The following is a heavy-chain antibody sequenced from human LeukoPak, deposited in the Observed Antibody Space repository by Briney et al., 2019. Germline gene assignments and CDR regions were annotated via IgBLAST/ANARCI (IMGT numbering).Heavy chain of an antibody. D-gene: IGHD3-10*01. J-gene: IGHJ4*02. CDR3: APEAELPMV. V-gene: IGHV3-30-3*01. Sequence: AGGSLRLSCAASGFAFSSYAMHWVRQAPGKGLEWVAVISYDGSNKYYADSVKGRFTISRDNSKNTLYLQMNSLRAEDTAVYYCAPEAELPMVRGQGTLVTVSS. CDR2: ISYDGSNK. CDR1: GFAFSSYA.